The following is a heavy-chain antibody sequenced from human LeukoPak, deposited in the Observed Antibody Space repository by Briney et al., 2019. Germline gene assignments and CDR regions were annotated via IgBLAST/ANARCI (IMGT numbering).Heavy chain of an antibody. Sequence: GGSLRLSCAASGFTFSSYSMNWVRQAPGKGLEWVSSISSSSSYIYYADSVKGRFTISRDNAKNSLYLQMNSLRAEDTAVYYCARDEEGMATGFDYWGQGTLVTVSS. CDR3: ARDEEGMATGFDY. J-gene: IGHJ4*02. V-gene: IGHV3-21*01. CDR2: ISSSSSYI. D-gene: IGHD5-12*01. CDR1: GFTFSSYS.